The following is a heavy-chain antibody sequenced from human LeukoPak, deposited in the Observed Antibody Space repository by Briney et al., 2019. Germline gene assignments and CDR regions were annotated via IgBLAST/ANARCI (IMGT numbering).Heavy chain of an antibody. CDR1: GFTFSSYG. CDR2: ISYDGSNK. CDR3: ARPSDGHQWLVFDY. J-gene: IGHJ4*02. Sequence: PGGSLRLSCAASGFTFSSYGMHWVRQAPGKGLEWVAVISYDGSNKYYADSVKGRFTISRDNSKDTTYLQMNSLRAEDTAVYYCARPSDGHQWLVFDYWGQGTLVTVSS. V-gene: IGHV3-30*03. D-gene: IGHD6-19*01.